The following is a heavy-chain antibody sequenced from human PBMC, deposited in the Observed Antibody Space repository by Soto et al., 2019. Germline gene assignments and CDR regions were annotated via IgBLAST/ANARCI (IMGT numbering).Heavy chain of an antibody. CDR1: GGSISSYY. CDR2: IYYSGST. J-gene: IGHJ6*03. V-gene: IGHV4-59*01. Sequence: PSETLSRTCTVSGGSISSYYWSWIRQPPGKGLEWIGYIYYSGSTNYNPSLKSRVTISVDTSKNQFSLKLSSVTAADTAVYYCASVYTGAGNYMDVWGKGTTGTVSS. D-gene: IGHD1-26*01. CDR3: ASVYTGAGNYMDV.